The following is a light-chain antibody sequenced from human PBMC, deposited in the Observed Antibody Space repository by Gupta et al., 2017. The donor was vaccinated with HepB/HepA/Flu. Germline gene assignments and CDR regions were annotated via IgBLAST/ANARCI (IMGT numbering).Light chain of an antibody. CDR1: SSDVDTYTY. J-gene: IGLJ2*01. Sequence: ALTQPAPAPGSASQSITISCSGPSSDVDTYTYVSWYQLHPGNAPKLIIYDVRYRPSGVSYRFSGSKSGNTASLTISGLQAGDEAEYYCSSSTTTGTPYVVFGGGTKLTVL. CDR2: DVR. CDR3: SSSTTTGTPYVV. V-gene: IGLV2-14*03.